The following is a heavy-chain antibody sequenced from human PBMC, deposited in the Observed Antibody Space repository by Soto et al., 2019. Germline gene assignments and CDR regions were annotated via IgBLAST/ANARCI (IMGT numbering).Heavy chain of an antibody. V-gene: IGHV1-18*01. CDR1: GYTFTSYG. D-gene: IGHD2-15*01. CDR3: VRAVQGCSGGRCYSPLDY. J-gene: IGHJ4*02. CDR2: ISAYNGNT. Sequence: QVQLVQSGAEVKKPGASVKVSCKASGYTFTSYGISWVRQAPGQGLEWMGWISAYNGNTNYAQKLQGRVTMTTDTSTSPAYMELRSLRSDDTAVYYCVRAVQGCSGGRCYSPLDYWGQGTLVTVSS.